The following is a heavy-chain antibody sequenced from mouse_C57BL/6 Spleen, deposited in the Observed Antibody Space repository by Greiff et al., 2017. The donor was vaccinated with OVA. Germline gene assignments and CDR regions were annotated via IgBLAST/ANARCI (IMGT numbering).Heavy chain of an antibody. Sequence: EVKLQESGPGLVKPSQSLSLTCSVTGYSITSGYYWNWIRQFPGNKLEWMGYISYDGSNNYNPSLKNRISITRDTSKNQFFLKLNSVTTEDTATYYCAREGGGYWGQGTTRTVSS. CDR1: GYSITSGYY. CDR2: ISYDGSN. CDR3: AREGGGY. J-gene: IGHJ2*01. V-gene: IGHV3-6*01.